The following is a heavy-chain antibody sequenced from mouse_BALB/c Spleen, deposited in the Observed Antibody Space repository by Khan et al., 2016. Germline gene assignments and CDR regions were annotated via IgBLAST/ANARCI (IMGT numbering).Heavy chain of an antibody. V-gene: IGHV3-2*02. J-gene: IGHJ1*01. CDR2: ISYSGST. CDR3: ASKPLAWYFDV. D-gene: IGHD1-2*01. Sequence: EVQLQESGPGLVKPSQSLSLTCTVTGYSITSDYAWYWIRQFPGNKLEWMGYISYSGSTSYNPFLKSRISITRDTSKNQFFLQLNSVTTEDTATYCCASKPLAWYFDVWGGGTAVTVSS. CDR1: GYSITSDYA.